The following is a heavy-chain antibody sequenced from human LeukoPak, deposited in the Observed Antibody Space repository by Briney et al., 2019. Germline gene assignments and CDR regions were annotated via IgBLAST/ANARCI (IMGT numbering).Heavy chain of an antibody. CDR1: GFTFSSYS. J-gene: IGHJ4*02. D-gene: IGHD6-19*01. V-gene: IGHV3-21*01. CDR3: ASLPGAVAGVEF. CDR2: ISSSSSYI. Sequence: GGSLRLSCAASGFTFSSYSMNWVRQAPGKGLEWVSSISSSSSYIYYADSVKGRFTISRDNAKNSLYLQINSLRAEDTAVYYCASLPGAVAGVEFWGQGTLVTVSS.